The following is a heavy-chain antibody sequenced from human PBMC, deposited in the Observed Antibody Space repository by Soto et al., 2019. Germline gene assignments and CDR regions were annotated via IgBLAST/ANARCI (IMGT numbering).Heavy chain of an antibody. CDR1: GYTFTSYD. J-gene: IGHJ6*03. Sequence: ASVKVSCKASGYTFTSYDINWVRQATGQGLEWMGWMNPNSGNTGYAQKFQGRVTMTRNTSISTAYMELSSLRSEDTAVYYCARVPRRTGTTSYYYYYMDVWGKGTTVTVSS. V-gene: IGHV1-8*02. D-gene: IGHD1-1*01. CDR3: ARVPRRTGTTSYYYYYMDV. CDR2: MNPNSGNT.